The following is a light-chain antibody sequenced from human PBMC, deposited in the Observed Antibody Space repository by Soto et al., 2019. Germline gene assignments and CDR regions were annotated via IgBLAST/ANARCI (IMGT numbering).Light chain of an antibody. Sequence: EIVMTQSPATLSVSPGERATLSCRASQSVSSNLAWYQQKPGQAPRLLIYGASTRATGIPARFSGSGSGTEFTLTISSLQSEDFAVYYCQQYNNRPPLFTFGPGTKVDIK. CDR3: QQYNNRPPLFT. CDR1: QSVSSN. V-gene: IGKV3-15*01. CDR2: GAS. J-gene: IGKJ3*01.